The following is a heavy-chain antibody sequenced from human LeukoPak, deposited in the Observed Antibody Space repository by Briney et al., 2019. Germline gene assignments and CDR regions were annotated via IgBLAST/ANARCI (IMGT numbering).Heavy chain of an antibody. D-gene: IGHD2-15*01. Sequence: PGGSLRLSCAASGFTFSDYYMSWIRQAPGKGLEWVSYISSSGTTIYYADSVKGRFTISRDNAKNPLYLQMNSLRAEDTAVYYCARALGYCSGGSCYSFDYWGQGTLVTVSS. CDR2: ISSSGTTI. CDR3: ARALGYCSGGSCYSFDY. J-gene: IGHJ4*02. CDR1: GFTFSDYY. V-gene: IGHV3-11*04.